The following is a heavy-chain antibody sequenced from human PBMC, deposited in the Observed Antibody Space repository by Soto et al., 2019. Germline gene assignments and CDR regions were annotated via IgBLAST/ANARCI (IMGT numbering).Heavy chain of an antibody. CDR2: ISGSGGGT. V-gene: IGHV3-23*01. D-gene: IGHD3-10*01. CDR3: AKSRGSGSYFNPSDAFDF. CDR1: GFTFSSYA. Sequence: EVQLLDSGGGLVQPGGSLRLSCAASGFTFSSYAMSWVRQAPGKGLEWGSSISGSGGGTYYADSVKGRFPISRDNSKNTLSLQMNSLRAEDTAVYYCAKSRGSGSYFNPSDAFDFWGQGTMVTVSS. J-gene: IGHJ3*01.